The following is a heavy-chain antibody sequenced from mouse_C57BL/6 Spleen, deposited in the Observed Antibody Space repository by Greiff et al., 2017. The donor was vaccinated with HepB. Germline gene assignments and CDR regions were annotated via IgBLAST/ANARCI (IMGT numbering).Heavy chain of an antibody. J-gene: IGHJ2*01. V-gene: IGHV1-82*01. CDR3: ARGPTTVVDY. CDR1: GYAFSSSW. CDR2: IYPGDGDT. Sequence: QSGPELVKPGASVKISCKASGYAFSSSWMNWVKQRPGKGLEWIGRIYPGDGDTNYNGKFKGKATLTADKSSSTAYMQLSSLTSEDSAVYFCARGPTTVVDYWGQGTTLTVSS. D-gene: IGHD1-1*01.